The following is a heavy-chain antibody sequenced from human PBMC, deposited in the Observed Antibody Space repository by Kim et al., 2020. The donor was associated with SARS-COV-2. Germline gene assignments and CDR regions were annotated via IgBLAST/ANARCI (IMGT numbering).Heavy chain of an antibody. CDR1: GFAFSDYS. D-gene: IGHD1-1*01. CDR3: ARDRWSDS. V-gene: IGHV3-48*02. CDR2: INSNSSVI. Sequence: GGSLRLSCVASGFAFSDYSMNWVRQAPGKGLEWISYINSNSSVIYYADSVTGRFTISRDNDKNSLYLQMNNLRDEDTAVYRCARDRWSDSGGQGTLVTVS. J-gene: IGHJ4*02.